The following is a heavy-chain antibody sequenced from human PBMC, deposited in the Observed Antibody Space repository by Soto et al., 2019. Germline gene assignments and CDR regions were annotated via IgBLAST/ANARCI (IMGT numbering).Heavy chain of an antibody. V-gene: IGHV3-30*18. Sequence: QVQLVESGGGVVQPGRSLRLSCAASGFTFSSYGMHWVRQAPGKGLEWVAVISYDGSNKYYADSVKGRFAISRDNSKNTLYLQMNSLRVEDTAVYYCAKKSDYGSGSRNHHGMDVWGQGTTVTVSS. J-gene: IGHJ6*02. CDR1: GFTFSSYG. CDR2: ISYDGSNK. CDR3: AKKSDYGSGSRNHHGMDV. D-gene: IGHD3-10*01.